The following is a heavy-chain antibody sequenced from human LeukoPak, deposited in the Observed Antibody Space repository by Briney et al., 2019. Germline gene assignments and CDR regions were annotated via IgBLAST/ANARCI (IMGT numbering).Heavy chain of an antibody. Sequence: SETLSLTCTVSGGSISSYYWSWIRQPPGKGLEWIGYIYYSGSTNYNPSLKSRVTISVDTSKNQFSLKLSSVTAADTAVYYCARHSFPGGAFDYWGHGTLANVSS. CDR1: GGSISSYY. V-gene: IGHV4-59*08. CDR2: IYYSGST. D-gene: IGHD1-1*01. J-gene: IGHJ4*01. CDR3: ARHSFPGGAFDY.